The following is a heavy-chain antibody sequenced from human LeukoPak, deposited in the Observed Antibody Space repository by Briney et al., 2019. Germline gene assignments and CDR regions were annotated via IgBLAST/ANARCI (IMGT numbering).Heavy chain of an antibody. CDR2: IKQDGSET. CDR1: GFIFSTYW. J-gene: IGHJ2*01. CDR3: ARVRYYFGSGSYPWYFDL. D-gene: IGHD3-10*01. V-gene: IGHV3-7*01. Sequence: GGSLRLSCAASGFIFSTYWMSWVRQAPGKGLECVANIKQDGSETHYVDSVKGRFTISRDNGRNSMYLQMNSLRAEDTAVYYCARVRYYFGSGSYPWYFDLWGRGTLVTVSS.